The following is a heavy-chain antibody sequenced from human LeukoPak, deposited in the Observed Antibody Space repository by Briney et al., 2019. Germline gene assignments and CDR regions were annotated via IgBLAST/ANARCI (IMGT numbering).Heavy chain of an antibody. CDR2: IYLGDSDT. D-gene: IGHD6-19*01. CDR3: ARHPSYTSGWALDY. J-gene: IGHJ4*02. Sequence: RAGESLKISCKGSGYSVTNSWIGWVRQMPGKGLEWMGIIYLGDSDTRYSPSFKGQVTISADRSINTAYLQWVSLKASDTAMYYCARHPSYTSGWALDYWGQGTLVTVSS. CDR1: GYSVTNSW. V-gene: IGHV5-51*01.